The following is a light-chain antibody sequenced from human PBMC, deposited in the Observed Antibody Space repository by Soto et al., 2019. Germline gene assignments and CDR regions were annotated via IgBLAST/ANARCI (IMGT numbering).Light chain of an antibody. CDR1: QSISTY. CDR2: RAS. V-gene: IGKV1-39*01. Sequence: DLRMTQSPSSLSASIGDKVTITCRAGQSISTYLNWYQQKPGRAPKLLIYRASNLLNGVPSRFSGSGSGTDFTLTISCVEAEDAAVYYCMQYLKYPLTFGEGTKVDIK. J-gene: IGKJ4*02. CDR3: MQYLKYPLT.